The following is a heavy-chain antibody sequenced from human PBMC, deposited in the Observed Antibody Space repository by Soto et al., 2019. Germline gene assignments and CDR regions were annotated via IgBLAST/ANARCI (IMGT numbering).Heavy chain of an antibody. CDR2: LSGGGGRT. CDR3: AKDVRMAFDFWTDYPPSYDF. Sequence: EVQVLESGGGLVQPGGSLRLSCAASGFTFSSYAMDWVRQAPGKGLEWVSGLSGGGGRTYNADSVKGRFTISRDNAKNTLYVDINSLRAEDTAIYYCAKDVRMAFDFWTDYPPSYDFWGQVTLVTVSS. J-gene: IGHJ4*02. D-gene: IGHD3-3*01. V-gene: IGHV3-23*01. CDR1: GFTFSSYA.